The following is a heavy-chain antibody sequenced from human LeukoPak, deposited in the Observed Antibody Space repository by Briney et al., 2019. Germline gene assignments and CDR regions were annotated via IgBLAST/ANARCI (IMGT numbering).Heavy chain of an antibody. CDR3: ARDKSPLQGVTRELDY. CDR1: GYTFTGYY. Sequence: GASVKVSCKASGYTFTGYYMHWVRQAPGQGLEWMGWINPNSGGTNYAQKFQGRVTMTRDTSISTAYMELSRLRSDDTAVYYCARDKSPLQGVTRELDYWGQGTLVTVSS. CDR2: INPNSGGT. D-gene: IGHD2-8*01. V-gene: IGHV1-2*02. J-gene: IGHJ4*02.